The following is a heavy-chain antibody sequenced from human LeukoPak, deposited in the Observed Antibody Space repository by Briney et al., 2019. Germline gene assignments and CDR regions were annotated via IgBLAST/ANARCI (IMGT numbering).Heavy chain of an antibody. Sequence: PGGSLRLSCAASGFTFSDYYMSWIRQAPGKGLEWVSYISSSGSTIYYADSVKGRFTISRDNAKNSLYLQMNGLRAEDTAVYYCARDRSAVPNPGYFDYWGQGTLVTVSS. J-gene: IGHJ4*02. CDR1: GFTFSDYY. V-gene: IGHV3-11*01. CDR2: ISSSGSTI. CDR3: ARDRSAVPNPGYFDY. D-gene: IGHD4-17*01.